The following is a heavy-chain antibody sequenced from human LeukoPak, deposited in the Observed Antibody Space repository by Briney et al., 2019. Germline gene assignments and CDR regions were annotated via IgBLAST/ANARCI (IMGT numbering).Heavy chain of an antibody. CDR1: GGSFSGYY. CDR3: ARGRSESTYYFDY. Sequence: SETLPLTCAVYGGSFSGYYWSWIRQPPGKGLEWIGEINHSGSTNYNPSLKSRVTISVDTSKNQFSLKLSSVTAADTAVYYCARGRSESTYYFDYWGQGTLVTVSS. D-gene: IGHD2-2*01. J-gene: IGHJ4*02. CDR2: INHSGST. V-gene: IGHV4-34*01.